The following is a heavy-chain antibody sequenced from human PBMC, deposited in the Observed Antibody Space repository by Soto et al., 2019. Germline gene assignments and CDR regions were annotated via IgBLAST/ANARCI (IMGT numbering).Heavy chain of an antibody. D-gene: IGHD2-2*02. J-gene: IGHJ6*02. CDR3: VRRGISATYYNLDV. Sequence: GESLKISCKGSGYKFPSYWIGWVRQMPGKGLEWMGIIFPGDSDTKYSPSFQGRVTISVDKSTTTAYLQWSSLKASDSAIYYCVRRGISATYYNLDVWGQGTTVPVSS. CDR1: GYKFPSYW. V-gene: IGHV5-51*01. CDR2: IFPGDSDT.